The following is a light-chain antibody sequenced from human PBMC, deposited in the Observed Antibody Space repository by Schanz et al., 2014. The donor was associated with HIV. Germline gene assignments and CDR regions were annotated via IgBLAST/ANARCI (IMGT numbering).Light chain of an antibody. Sequence: IQMTQSPSTVSASVGDRVTITCRASQTIGRFLAWYQQKPGRAPKLLIYQASILETGVPSRFSGSGSGTSFTLTITSLQPDDFATYYCQQCVTYPYTFGQGTTLDIK. CDR2: QAS. CDR3: QQCVTYPYT. CDR1: QTIGRF. J-gene: IGKJ2*01. V-gene: IGKV1-5*03.